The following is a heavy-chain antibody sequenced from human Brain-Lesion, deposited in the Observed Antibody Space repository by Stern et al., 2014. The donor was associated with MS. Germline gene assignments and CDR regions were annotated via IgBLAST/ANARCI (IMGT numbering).Heavy chain of an antibody. Sequence: QLQLQESGPGLVKPSPTLSLTCTVSGGSISSGDNHWSWIRQPPGKGPEWFGYIHYSGGTYFNPSLKSRATISADTSKNQFSLKLNSMTAADTAVYYCARVPDYGDAFFDYWGQGILVTVSS. CDR3: ARVPDYGDAFFDY. J-gene: IGHJ4*02. V-gene: IGHV4-30-4*01. CDR1: GGSISSGDNH. CDR2: IHYSGGT. D-gene: IGHD4-17*01.